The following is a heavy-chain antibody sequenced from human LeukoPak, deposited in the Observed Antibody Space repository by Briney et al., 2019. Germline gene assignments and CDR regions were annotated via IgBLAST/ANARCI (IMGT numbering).Heavy chain of an antibody. CDR3: AKVGTLKAAAGIYLGY. CDR1: GFTFSSYA. J-gene: IGHJ4*02. D-gene: IGHD6-13*01. Sequence: GGSLRLSCAASGFTFSSYAMSWVRQAPGKGLEWVSAISGSGGSTYYADSVKGRFTISRDNSKNTLYLQMNSLRAEDTAVYYCAKVGTLKAAAGIYLGYWGQGTLVTVSS. CDR2: ISGSGGST. V-gene: IGHV3-23*01.